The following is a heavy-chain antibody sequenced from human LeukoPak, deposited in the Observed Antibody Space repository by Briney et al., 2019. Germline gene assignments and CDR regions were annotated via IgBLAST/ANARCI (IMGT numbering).Heavy chain of an antibody. Sequence: GGSLRLSCAASGFIFRSYSMHWVRQAPGKGLEWVSSISSSSSFIYHADSVKGRFTISRDNSKNTLFPQMNNLRAEDTAVYYCARDPNGDYVGAFEMRGPGTMVTVS. D-gene: IGHD4-17*01. CDR3: ARDPNGDYVGAFEM. CDR1: GFIFRSYS. J-gene: IGHJ3*02. V-gene: IGHV3-21*04. CDR2: ISSSSSFI.